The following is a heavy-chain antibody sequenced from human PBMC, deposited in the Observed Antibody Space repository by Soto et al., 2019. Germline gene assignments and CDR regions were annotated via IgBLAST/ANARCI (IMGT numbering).Heavy chain of an antibody. Sequence: EVQLVESGGGLVQPGGSLRLSCAASGFSLSTYSMNWVRQAPGKGLEWVSYVSSGSSTMSYADSVKGRFTISRDNAKNSLDLQMNSLRAEDTAVYYCARVWTRSAFDLWGQGTMVTVSS. CDR3: ARVWTRSAFDL. V-gene: IGHV3-48*01. CDR1: GFSLSTYS. D-gene: IGHD3-3*01. CDR2: VSSGSSTM. J-gene: IGHJ3*01.